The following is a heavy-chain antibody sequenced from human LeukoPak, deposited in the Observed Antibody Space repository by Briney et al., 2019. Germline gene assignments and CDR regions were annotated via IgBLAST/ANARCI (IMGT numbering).Heavy chain of an antibody. D-gene: IGHD6-19*01. CDR2: IYYTGAT. CDR3: ARYGGSGWVIDN. V-gene: IGHV4-59*08. CDR1: GGSISSYY. J-gene: IGHJ4*02. Sequence: SETLSLTCTVSGGSISSYYWTWIRQPPGKGPERIGYIYYTGATSYNPSLKSRVTISVDTSKKQFSLKLTSVTAADTAVYYCARYGGSGWVIDNWGQGTLVTVSS.